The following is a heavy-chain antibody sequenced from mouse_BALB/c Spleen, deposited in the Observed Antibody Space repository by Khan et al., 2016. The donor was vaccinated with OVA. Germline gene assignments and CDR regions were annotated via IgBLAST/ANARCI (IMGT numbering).Heavy chain of an antibody. J-gene: IGHJ4*01. D-gene: IGHD2-14*01. V-gene: IGHV2-6-4*01. Sequence: VKLMESGPGLVAPSQSLSITCTVSGFSLSRYNLHWVRQPPGKGLEWLGMIWGGGGTDYNSTLKSSLNISKDNSKSQAFLKKNSLQTDDTAMYYCARAYYRYDGYYAMDYWGQGTSVTVSS. CDR3: ARAYYRYDGYYAMDY. CDR2: IWGGGGT. CDR1: GFSLSRYN.